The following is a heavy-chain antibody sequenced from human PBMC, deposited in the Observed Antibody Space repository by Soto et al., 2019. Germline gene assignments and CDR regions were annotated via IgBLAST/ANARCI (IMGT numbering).Heavy chain of an antibody. CDR1: GYIFATYG. Sequence: ASVKVSCKASGYIFATYGSRWVRQAPGQGLEWMGWISVYNGNTDYAQKLQGRVTMTTDTSTSTAYMDLRSLRSDDTAVYYCARDLPPQDYWGQGTLVTVSS. J-gene: IGHJ4*02. CDR3: ARDLPPQDY. CDR2: ISVYNGNT. V-gene: IGHV1-18*01.